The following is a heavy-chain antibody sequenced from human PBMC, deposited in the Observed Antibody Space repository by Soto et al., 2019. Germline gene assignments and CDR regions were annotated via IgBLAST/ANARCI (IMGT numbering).Heavy chain of an antibody. CDR1: GFTFSTYG. Sequence: AGGSLRLSCAASGFTFSTYGMHWVRQAPGKGLEWVAVIWYDGSNKYYADSVKGRFTISRDNSKNMLYLQMNSLTAEDTAVYSCARGYCGRFTCSWEDSLHYHYYMDAWGKGTTVTVSS. J-gene: IGHJ6*03. V-gene: IGHV3-33*01. CDR3: ARGYCGRFTCSWEDSLHYHYYMDA. D-gene: IGHD2-2*01. CDR2: IWYDGSNK.